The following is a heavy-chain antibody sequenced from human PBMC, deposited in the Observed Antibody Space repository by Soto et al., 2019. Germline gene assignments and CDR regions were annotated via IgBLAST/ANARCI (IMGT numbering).Heavy chain of an antibody. CDR3: ARDSSGLGGLFDY. D-gene: IGHD6-19*01. CDR1: SGSISSSNW. V-gene: IGHV4-4*02. J-gene: IGHJ4*02. CDR2: IYHSGST. Sequence: SETLSLSCAVSSGSISSSNWWSWVRQPPGKGLEWIGEIYHSGSTNYNPSLKSRVTISVDKSKNQFSLKLSSVTAADTAVYYCARDSSGLGGLFDYWGQGTLVTVSS.